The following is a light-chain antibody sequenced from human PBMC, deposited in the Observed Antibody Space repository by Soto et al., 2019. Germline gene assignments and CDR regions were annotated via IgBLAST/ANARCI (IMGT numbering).Light chain of an antibody. CDR1: NIGSKS. Sequence: SYELTQPPSVSVAPGQTATFTCGADNIGSKSVHWYQKKPGQAPLLVVFADSDRPPRIPARFSAFNSGNTAILTISMVEDGDEADYYCHVWDISGDQVVFGGGTKLTVL. CDR3: HVWDISGDQVV. CDR2: ADS. J-gene: IGLJ2*01. V-gene: IGLV3-21*02.